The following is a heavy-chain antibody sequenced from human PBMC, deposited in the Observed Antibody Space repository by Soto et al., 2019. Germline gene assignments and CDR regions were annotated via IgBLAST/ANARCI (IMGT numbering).Heavy chain of an antibody. CDR2: INPSDST. CDR1: GFTFTSYS. V-gene: IGHV1-46*04. CDR3: AREGYSNYVGYYYYYGMDV. J-gene: IGHJ6*02. Sequence: ASVKVSCKASGFTFTSYSIHWVRQAPGQGLEWLGIINPSDSTNYAQKLQGRVTMTTDTSTSTAYMELRSLRSDDTAVYYCAREGYSNYVGYYYYYGMDVWGQGTTVTVSS. D-gene: IGHD4-4*01.